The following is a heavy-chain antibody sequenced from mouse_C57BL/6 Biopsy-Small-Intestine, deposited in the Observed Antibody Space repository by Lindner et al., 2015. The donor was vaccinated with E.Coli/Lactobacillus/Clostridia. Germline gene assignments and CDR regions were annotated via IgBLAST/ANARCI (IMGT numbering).Heavy chain of an antibody. CDR1: GFTFSSYA. CDR2: ISDGGSYT. D-gene: IGHD1-1*01. CDR3: ARDYEYYFDY. V-gene: IGHV5-4*01. Sequence: VQLQESGGDLVKPGGSLKLSCAASGFTFSSYAMSWVRQTPEKRLEWVATISDGGSYTYYPDNVKGRFTISRDNAKNTLYLQMSSLKSEDTAMYYCARDYEYYFDYVGPRHHSHSLL. J-gene: IGHJ2*01.